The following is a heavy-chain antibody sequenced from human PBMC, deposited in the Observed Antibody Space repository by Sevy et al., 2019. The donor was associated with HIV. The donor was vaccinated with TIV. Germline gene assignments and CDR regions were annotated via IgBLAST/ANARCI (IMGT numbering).Heavy chain of an antibody. CDR2: IYYSGST. Sequence: SETLSLTCTVSGGSISSYYWSWIRQPPGKGLEWIGYIYYSGSTNYNPSLKSRVTRSVDTSKNQFSLKLSSVTAADTAVYYCARDRTFWGGYYSYNWFDPWGQGTLVTVSS. J-gene: IGHJ5*02. D-gene: IGHD3-3*01. CDR1: GGSISSYY. V-gene: IGHV4-59*01. CDR3: ARDRTFWGGYYSYNWFDP.